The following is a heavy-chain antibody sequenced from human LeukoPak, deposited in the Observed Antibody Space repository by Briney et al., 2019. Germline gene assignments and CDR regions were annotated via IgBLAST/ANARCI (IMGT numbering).Heavy chain of an antibody. CDR1: GFTFSSHW. CDR3: ARDESFAGDYPY. Sequence: GGSLRLSCAASGFTFSSHWMSWVRQAPGKGLEWVANIKQDGSEKYYVDSMKGRFTISRDNAKNSLYLHMNSLRAEDTAVYYCARDESFAGDYPYWGQGTLVTVSS. J-gene: IGHJ4*02. CDR2: IKQDGSEK. D-gene: IGHD4-17*01. V-gene: IGHV3-7*01.